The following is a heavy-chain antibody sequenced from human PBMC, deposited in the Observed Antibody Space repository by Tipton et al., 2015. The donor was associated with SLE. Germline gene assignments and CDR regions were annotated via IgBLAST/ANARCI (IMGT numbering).Heavy chain of an antibody. CDR3: ARGGRILVATD. D-gene: IGHD1-1*01. V-gene: IGHV4-39*07. J-gene: IGHJ4*02. CDR1: GGSISSSSYY. CDR2: IYYSGST. Sequence: LRLSCTVSGGSISSSSYYWGWIRQPPGKGLEWIGSIYYSGSTNYNPSLKSRVTISVDTSKNQFSLKLSSVTAADTAVYYCARGGRILVATDWGQGTLVTVSS.